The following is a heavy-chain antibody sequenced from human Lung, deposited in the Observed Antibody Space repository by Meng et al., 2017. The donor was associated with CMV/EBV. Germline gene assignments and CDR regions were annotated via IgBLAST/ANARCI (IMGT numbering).Heavy chain of an antibody. CDR2: IYWNDDK. Sequence: SGPTLVKSTHTLTLTCTFSGFSLSTSGVGVVWIRQPPGKALEWLALIYWNDDKRYIPSLKSRLTITKDTSKNQVVLTITNIDPVDKATYYFAHYDFWSGYYTDYWGQGXLVTVSS. V-gene: IGHV2-5*01. CDR3: AHYDFWSGYYTDY. CDR1: GFSLSTSGVG. D-gene: IGHD3-3*01. J-gene: IGHJ4*02.